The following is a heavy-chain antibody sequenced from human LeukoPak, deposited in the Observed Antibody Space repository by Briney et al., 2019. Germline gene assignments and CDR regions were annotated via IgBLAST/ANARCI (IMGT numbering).Heavy chain of an antibody. CDR3: AREGTHGYYYTRGAFIDY. V-gene: IGHV4-39*07. D-gene: IGHD2/OR15-2a*01. CDR1: GGSISSSSYY. J-gene: IGHJ4*02. Sequence: SETLSLTCTVSGGSISSSSYYWGWIRQPPGKGLEWIGSIYYSGSTYFNPSLKSRVTISVDTSKIQFSLKLSSVTAADTAVYYCAREGTHGYYYTRGAFIDYWGQGTLVTVSS. CDR2: IYYSGST.